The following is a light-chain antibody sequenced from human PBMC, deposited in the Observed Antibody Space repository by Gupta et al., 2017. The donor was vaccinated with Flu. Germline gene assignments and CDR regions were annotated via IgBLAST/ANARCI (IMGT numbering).Light chain of an antibody. CDR2: SDD. J-gene: IGLJ2*01. Sequence: CQQHPGTTPTLLICSDDQRPPGGPDQFSGSKYGASAALAISGLQPADEADYYCATWYDSQNGWVFGGGTKLTVL. CDR3: ATWYDSQNGWV. V-gene: IGLV1-44*01.